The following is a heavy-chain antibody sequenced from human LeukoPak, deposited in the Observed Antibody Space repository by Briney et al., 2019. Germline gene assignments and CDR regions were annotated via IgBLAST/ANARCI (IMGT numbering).Heavy chain of an antibody. D-gene: IGHD3-10*01. V-gene: IGHV4-39*02. Sequence: SETLSLTCTVSGVSISSTLYYWTWIRQAPGKGLEWIGSIYHSGRTYYNPSLNSRVTTSVDTSKNQFSLKLTSVTAADTAVYYCARDNLGFGDLSKYYFDYWGQGTLVTVSS. CDR1: GVSISSTLYY. CDR3: ARDNLGFGDLSKYYFDY. J-gene: IGHJ4*02. CDR2: IYHSGRT.